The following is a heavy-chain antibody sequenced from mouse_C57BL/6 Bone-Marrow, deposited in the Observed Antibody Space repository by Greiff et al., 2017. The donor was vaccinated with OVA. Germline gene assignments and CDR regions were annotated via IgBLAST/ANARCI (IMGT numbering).Heavy chain of an antibody. CDR3: ARGITTVDAMDY. CDR2: ISSGSSTI. V-gene: IGHV5-17*01. CDR1: GFTFSDYG. J-gene: IGHJ4*01. D-gene: IGHD1-1*01. Sequence: EVQLVESGGGLVKPGGSLKLSCAASGFTFSDYGMHWVRQAPEKGLEWVAYISSGSSTIYYADTVKGRFTISRDNAKNTLFLQMTSLRSEDTAMYYCARGITTVDAMDYWGQGTSVTVSS.